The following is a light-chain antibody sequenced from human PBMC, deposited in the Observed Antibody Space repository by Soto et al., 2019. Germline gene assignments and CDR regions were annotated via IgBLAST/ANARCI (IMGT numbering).Light chain of an antibody. CDR1: QSVSSY. J-gene: IGKJ1*01. V-gene: IGKV3-11*01. CDR3: QQSYIEPWGT. Sequence: EIVLTQSPATLSLSPGERATLSCRASQSVSSYLAWYQQKPGQAPRLLIYDASNRATGIPARFSGSGSGTDFTLAISSLQPEDFATYYCQQSYIEPWGTCGQGTKVDIK. CDR2: DAS.